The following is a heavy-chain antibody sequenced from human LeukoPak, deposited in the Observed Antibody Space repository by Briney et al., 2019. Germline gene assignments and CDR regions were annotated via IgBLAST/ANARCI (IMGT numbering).Heavy chain of an antibody. Sequence: PGGSLRLSCAAPGFTVSSNYMSWVRQAPGKGLEWVSLIYSGGSTYYADSVKGRFTISGDNSKNTLYLQMNSLRAEDTAVYYCARALHYYDSSGLHYYFDYWGQGTLVTVSS. J-gene: IGHJ4*02. V-gene: IGHV3-53*01. CDR1: GFTVSSNY. D-gene: IGHD3-22*01. CDR3: ARALHYYDSSGLHYYFDY. CDR2: IYSGGST.